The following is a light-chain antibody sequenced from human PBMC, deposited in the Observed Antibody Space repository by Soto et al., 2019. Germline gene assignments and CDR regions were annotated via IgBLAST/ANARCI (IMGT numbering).Light chain of an antibody. Sequence: EIVFTQSPATLSLSPGERATLSCRASQSVSSYLAWYQHKPGQAPRLLIYHTSNRATGIPARFSGSGSGTDFTLTISSLEPEDFAVYYCHQRQSWPRTFGQGTKV. J-gene: IGKJ1*01. V-gene: IGKV3-11*01. CDR3: HQRQSWPRT. CDR1: QSVSSY. CDR2: HTS.